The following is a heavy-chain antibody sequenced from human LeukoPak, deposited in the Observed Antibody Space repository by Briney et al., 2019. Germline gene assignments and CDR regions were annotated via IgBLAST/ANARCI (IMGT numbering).Heavy chain of an antibody. V-gene: IGHV3-23*01. CDR2: ISSSGSGGNT. Sequence: GGSLRLSCTASGVTLSSYAMSWARQAPGKGLEWVSGISSSGSGGNTYYADSVKGRFTIPRDSSKNTLFLHMNTLRAEDTAVYYCAREHTVGATTGLYYFDYWGQGTLVTVSS. D-gene: IGHD1-26*01. CDR1: GVTLSSYA. CDR3: AREHTVGATTGLYYFDY. J-gene: IGHJ4*02.